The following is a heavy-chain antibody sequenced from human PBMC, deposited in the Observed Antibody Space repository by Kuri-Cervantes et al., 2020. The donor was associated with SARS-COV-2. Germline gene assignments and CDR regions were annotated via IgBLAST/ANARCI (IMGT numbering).Heavy chain of an antibody. V-gene: IGHV3-15*01. CDR1: GFTFSDVW. CDR2: VKSKIDGENK. Sequence: GGSLRLSCVASGFTFSDVWMGWVRQTPGNGLQWVGRVKSKIDGENKDLGAPVKDRFTISREDSKNILYLQINSLKTEDTAVYYCITDNWRAASAFEMWGLGTMVTVSS. D-gene: IGHD6-13*01. J-gene: IGHJ3*02. CDR3: ITDNWRAASAFEM.